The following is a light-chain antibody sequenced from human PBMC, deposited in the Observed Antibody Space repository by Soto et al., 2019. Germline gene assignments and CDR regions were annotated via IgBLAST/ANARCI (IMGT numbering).Light chain of an antibody. CDR3: TSYAGGNNV. Sequence: QSALTQPPSASGSPGQSVTISCTGTSSDVGGYNYVSWYQQYPGKVPKLMVYEVNKRPSGVPDSFSGSKSGNTASLTVSGLQAEDEADYYCTSYAGGNNVFGTGTKLTVL. CDR1: SSDVGGYNY. CDR2: EVN. J-gene: IGLJ1*01. V-gene: IGLV2-8*01.